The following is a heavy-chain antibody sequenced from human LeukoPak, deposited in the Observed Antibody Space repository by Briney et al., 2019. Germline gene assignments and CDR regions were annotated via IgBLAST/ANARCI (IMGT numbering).Heavy chain of an antibody. CDR3: AATNYFYGSGSFHKRDS. D-gene: IGHD3-10*01. CDR2: VDHSGRT. Sequence: PSEALSLTCGVYGDSFDNYYWNWIRQFPEERLEWIGEVDHSGRTTYSPSLQGRVTISVDTSKSQFSLKLNSVTAADTAVYFCAATNYFYGSGSFHKRDSWGQGTLVTVSS. V-gene: IGHV4-34*01. CDR1: GDSFDNYY. J-gene: IGHJ4*02.